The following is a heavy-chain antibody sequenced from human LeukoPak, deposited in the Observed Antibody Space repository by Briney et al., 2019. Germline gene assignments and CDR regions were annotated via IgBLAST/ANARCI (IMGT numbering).Heavy chain of an antibody. CDR2: IYDSGST. J-gene: IGHJ5*02. Sequence: SETLSLTCTVSGGSISSYYWSWIRQPPGKGLEWIGYIYDSGSTDYNPSLKSRVTISVDTSKNQFSLKLRSVTAADTAVYYCGGSRSSTWEAWFDPWGQGTLVTVSS. CDR3: GGSRSSTWEAWFDP. V-gene: IGHV4-59*01. CDR1: GGSISSYY. D-gene: IGHD6-13*01.